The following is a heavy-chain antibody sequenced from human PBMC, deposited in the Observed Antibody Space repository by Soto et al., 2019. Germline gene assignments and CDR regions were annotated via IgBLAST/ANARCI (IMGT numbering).Heavy chain of an antibody. CDR2: IYYSGST. CDR3: ATGRVLYGSEY. J-gene: IGHJ4*02. V-gene: IGHV4-59*08. CDR1: GGSISSYY. Sequence: SETLSLTCTVSGGSISSYYWSWIRQPPGKGLEWIGYIYYSGSTNYNPSLKSRVTISVDTSKNQFSLKLSSVTAADTAVYYCATGRVLYGSEYWGQGTLVTVSS. D-gene: IGHD3-10*01.